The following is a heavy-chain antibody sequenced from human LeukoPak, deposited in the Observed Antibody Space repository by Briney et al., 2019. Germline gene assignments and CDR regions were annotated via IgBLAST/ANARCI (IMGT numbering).Heavy chain of an antibody. V-gene: IGHV3-21*01. J-gene: IGHJ6*02. CDR2: ISSSSNYI. D-gene: IGHD6-19*01. Sequence: GGSLRLSCAASGFTLSSHSMNWVRQAPGKGLEWVSSISSSSNYIYYADSVKGRFAISRDNAKNSLYLQMNSLRAEDTAVYYCARVQGGWLDYYYYYGMDVWGQGTTVTVSS. CDR3: ARVQGGWLDYYYYYGMDV. CDR1: GFTLSSHS.